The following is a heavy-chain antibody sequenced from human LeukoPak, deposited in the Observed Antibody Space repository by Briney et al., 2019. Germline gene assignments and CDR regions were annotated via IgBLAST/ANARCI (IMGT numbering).Heavy chain of an antibody. D-gene: IGHD3-22*01. CDR2: INPNSGGT. V-gene: IGHV1-2*02. J-gene: IGHJ4*02. CDR1: RYTFTGYY. CDR3: ARGPRYYYDRSGYHF. Sequence: GSVTVSCMASRYTFTGYYMHWVRQAPGQGVEWVGWINPNSGGTNYAQKFQGRVTMTRDTSISTAYMELSRLRSDDTAVNYCARGPRYYYDRSGYHFWGQGTLVTVSS.